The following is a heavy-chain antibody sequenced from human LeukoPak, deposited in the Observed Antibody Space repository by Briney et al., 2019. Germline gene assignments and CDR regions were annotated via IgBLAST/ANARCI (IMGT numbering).Heavy chain of an antibody. CDR3: AGTGTTLDWFDP. D-gene: IGHD1-7*01. Sequence: SETLSLTCAVYGGSFSGYYWSWIRQPPGKGLEWIGEINHSGSTNYNPSLKSRVSMSVDTSKNQFSLKLSSVTAADTAVHYCAGTGTTLDWFDPWGQGTLVTVSS. V-gene: IGHV4-34*01. J-gene: IGHJ5*02. CDR2: INHSGST. CDR1: GGSFSGYY.